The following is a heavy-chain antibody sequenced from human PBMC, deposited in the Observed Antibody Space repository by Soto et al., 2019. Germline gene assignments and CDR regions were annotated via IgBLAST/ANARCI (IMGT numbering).Heavy chain of an antibody. Sequence: PSETLSLTCTVSGGSINSNAYYWSWIRQPPGKGLEWIGYIHNSGSSHYRPSLKSRVNISLDTSRNQFSLKLRSVTAADTAVYSCARLRDGYNSFDYWGLGILVTVPQ. CDR1: GGSINSNAYY. CDR2: IHNSGSS. V-gene: IGHV4-30-4*01. CDR3: ARLRDGYNSFDY. D-gene: IGHD5-12*01. J-gene: IGHJ4*02.